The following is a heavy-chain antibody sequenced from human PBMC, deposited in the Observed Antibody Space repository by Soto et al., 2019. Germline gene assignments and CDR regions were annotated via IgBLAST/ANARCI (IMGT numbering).Heavy chain of an antibody. J-gene: IGHJ4*02. V-gene: IGHV3-30*18. Sequence: GGSLRLSCAASGFTFSIFGMHWVRQAPGKGLEWVTVISYDGTNKNYADSVKGRFTISRDNSKNTLYLQMNSLRAEDTAVYYCAKDHGYCSGGSCYPDYWGQGTLVTVSS. D-gene: IGHD2-15*01. CDR3: AKDHGYCSGGSCYPDY. CDR1: GFTFSIFG. CDR2: ISYDGTNK.